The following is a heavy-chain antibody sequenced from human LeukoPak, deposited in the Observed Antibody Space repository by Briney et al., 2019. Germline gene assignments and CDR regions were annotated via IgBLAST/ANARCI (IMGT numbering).Heavy chain of an antibody. Sequence: SETLSLTCTVSGGSISSYYWSWLRQPPGKGLEWIGYIYYSGSTNYNPSLKSRVTISVDTSKNQFSLKLSSVTAADTAVYYCASCGYDILTGPYGMDVWGQGTTVTVSS. CDR1: GGSISSYY. CDR3: ASCGYDILTGPYGMDV. CDR2: IYYSGST. D-gene: IGHD3-9*01. V-gene: IGHV4-59*01. J-gene: IGHJ6*02.